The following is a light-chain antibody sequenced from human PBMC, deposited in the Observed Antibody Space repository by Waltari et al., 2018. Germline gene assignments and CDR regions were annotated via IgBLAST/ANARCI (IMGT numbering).Light chain of an antibody. Sequence: EIVLTQSPGTLSLSSGERATPSCRTSQSISKYLAWYQQQPGQAPRLLIYHASSRATGLPDWFSGSGSGTDFSLTISRLEPEDFAVYYCQHYVTLPVTFGQGTKVEIK. CDR1: QSISKY. J-gene: IGKJ1*01. CDR2: HAS. CDR3: QHYVTLPVT. V-gene: IGKV3-20*01.